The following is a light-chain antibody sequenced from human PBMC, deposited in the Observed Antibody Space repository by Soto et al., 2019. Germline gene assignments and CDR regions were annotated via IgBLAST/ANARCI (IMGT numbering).Light chain of an antibody. J-gene: IGKJ5*01. CDR3: QQYYSYPIT. V-gene: IGKV1-8*01. CDR1: QCISSY. Sequence: IRTTKVPSSLSTSTGGRGTITRXASQCISSYLAWYQQKPGKAPKLLIYAASTLQSGVPSRFSGSGSGTDFTLTISCLQSEDFATYYCQQYYSYPITFAQGTRLKI. CDR2: AAS.